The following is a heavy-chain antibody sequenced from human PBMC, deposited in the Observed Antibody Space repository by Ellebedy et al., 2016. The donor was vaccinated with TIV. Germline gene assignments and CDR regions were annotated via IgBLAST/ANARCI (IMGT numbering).Heavy chain of an antibody. CDR1: GFTFSTFA. D-gene: IGHD3-10*01. Sequence: GEFLKISCAASGFTFSTFAMSWVRQAPGKELEWVSTINGTGGGDNTYYADSVRGRFTISRDDSKNPLYLQMNSLRAEDTALYYCAKDIRGNGMDVWGQGTTVTVSS. CDR2: INGTGGGDNT. V-gene: IGHV3-23*01. J-gene: IGHJ6*02. CDR3: AKDIRGNGMDV.